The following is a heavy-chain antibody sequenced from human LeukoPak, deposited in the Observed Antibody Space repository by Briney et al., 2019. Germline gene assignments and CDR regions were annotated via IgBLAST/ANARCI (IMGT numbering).Heavy chain of an antibody. CDR3: ARDRNLYSGSFAP. V-gene: IGHV1-2*02. Sequence: GRVTMTRDTSISTAYMELSSLTSDDTAVYYCARDRNLYSGSFAPWGQGTLVTVSS. D-gene: IGHD1-26*01. J-gene: IGHJ5*02.